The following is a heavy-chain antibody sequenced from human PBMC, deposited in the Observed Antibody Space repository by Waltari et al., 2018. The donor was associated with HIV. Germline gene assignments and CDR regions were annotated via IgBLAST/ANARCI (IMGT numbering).Heavy chain of an antibody. V-gene: IGHV1-2*02. CDR2: IKTQTVGT. Sequence: QARLEQSGAELRKPGASVQVSCTASGYVFPAQFINCLRHGPGHGLQCLACIKTQTVGTIVAQTFEGRIPMTSETSITPGSMQLTGLRSDDTAVDYCARGDHNFSGSGGYGDVLDVWGPGTLFTVSS. CDR3: ARGDHNFSGSGGYGDVLDV. J-gene: IGHJ1*01. CDR1: GYVFPAQF. D-gene: IGHD2-21*01.